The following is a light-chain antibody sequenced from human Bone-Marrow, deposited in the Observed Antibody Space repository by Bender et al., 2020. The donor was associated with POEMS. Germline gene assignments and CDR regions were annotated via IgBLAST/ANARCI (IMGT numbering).Light chain of an antibody. J-gene: IGLJ3*02. CDR2: DVT. Sequence: QSALTQPASVSGSPGQSITISCTGTISDVGAYNFVSWYQQHPGQAPRLMIYDVTKRPSGVPDRFSGSKSGNTASLAISGLQSEDEADYYCAAWDAGLSGGVFGGGTKLTVL. CDR3: AAWDAGLSGGV. CDR1: ISDVGAYNF. V-gene: IGLV2-14*01.